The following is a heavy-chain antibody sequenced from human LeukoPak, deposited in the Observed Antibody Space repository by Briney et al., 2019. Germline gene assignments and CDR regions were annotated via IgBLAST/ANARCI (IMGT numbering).Heavy chain of an antibody. J-gene: IGHJ4*02. CDR3: ARNGYKASGDY. Sequence: GGSLRLSCAASGFTFSSYAMHWVRQAPGKGLEWVAVISYDGSNKYYADSVKGRFTISRENSKNTLYLQMNSLRAEDTAVYYCARNGYKASGDYWGQGTLVTVSS. D-gene: IGHD1-14*01. V-gene: IGHV3-30-3*01. CDR2: ISYDGSNK. CDR1: GFTFSSYA.